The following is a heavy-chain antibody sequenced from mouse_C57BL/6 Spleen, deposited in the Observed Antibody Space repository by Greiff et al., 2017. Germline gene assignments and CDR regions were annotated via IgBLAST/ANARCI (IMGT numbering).Heavy chain of an antibody. CDR2: IDPSDSYT. D-gene: IGHD1-1*01. CDR3: ARYGSSYGYFEV. CDR1: GYTFFSYW. V-gene: IGHV1-69*01. Sequence: QVQLKEPGAELVLLGASVQLFCKASGYTFFSYWMHWVKQRPGQGLEWIGEIDPSDSYTNYNQKFKGKSTLTVDKSSSTAYVQLSSLTFEDSAVYYCARYGSSYGYFEVWGTGTTVTVAS. J-gene: IGHJ1*03.